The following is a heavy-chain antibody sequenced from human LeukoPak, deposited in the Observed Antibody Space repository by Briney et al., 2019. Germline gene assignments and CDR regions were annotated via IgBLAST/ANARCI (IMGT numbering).Heavy chain of an antibody. Sequence: ASVKVSCKASGYTFTSYDINWVRQAPGQGLEWMGWISAYNGNTNYAQKLQGRVTMTTDTSTSTAYMELRSLRSDDTAVYYCARERTLLWAYYYYMDVWGKGTTVTVSS. CDR2: ISAYNGNT. CDR3: ARERTLLWAYYYYMDV. CDR1: GYTFTSYD. V-gene: IGHV1-18*01. J-gene: IGHJ6*03. D-gene: IGHD7-27*01.